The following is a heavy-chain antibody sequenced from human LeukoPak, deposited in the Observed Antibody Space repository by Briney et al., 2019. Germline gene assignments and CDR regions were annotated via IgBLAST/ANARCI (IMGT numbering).Heavy chain of an antibody. CDR1: GFTFDDYA. D-gene: IGHD2-2*01. V-gene: IGHV3-9*03. Sequence: GGPLRLSCAASGFTFDDYAMHWVRQAPGKGLEWVSGISWNSGSIGYADSVKGRFTISRDNAKNSLYLQMNSLRAEDMALYYCAKAACSSTSCYAGYFDYWGQGTLVTVSS. J-gene: IGHJ4*02. CDR2: ISWNSGSI. CDR3: AKAACSSTSCYAGYFDY.